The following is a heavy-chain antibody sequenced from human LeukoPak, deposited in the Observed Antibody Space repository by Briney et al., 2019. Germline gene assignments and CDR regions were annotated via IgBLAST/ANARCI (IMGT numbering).Heavy chain of an antibody. V-gene: IGHV3-48*04. Sequence: GGSLRLSCAASGFTFSSYSMNWVRQAPGKGLEWVSYISSSSSTIYYADSVRGRFTISRDNAKNSVYLEMNSLRAEDTAVYYCAIINDGVVRPSYNMDAWGKRTTVTVSS. D-gene: IGHD3-10*01. CDR2: ISSSSSTI. J-gene: IGHJ6*03. CDR3: AIINDGVVRPSYNMDA. CDR1: GFTFSSYS.